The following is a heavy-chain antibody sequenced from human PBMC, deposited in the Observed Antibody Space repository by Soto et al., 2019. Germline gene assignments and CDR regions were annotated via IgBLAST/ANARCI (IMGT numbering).Heavy chain of an antibody. D-gene: IGHD1-26*01. Sequence: QVQLVESGGDLVKPGGSLRLSCAASGFTFSDHYMSWIRQAPGKVLEWISYMTPSGSSSSYADSVKGRFTISRDNAKNSLYLQMNSLRGDDTAGYYRAREFSGNYFAFDLWGQGTMGTVSS. J-gene: IGHJ3*01. CDR2: MTPSGSSS. V-gene: IGHV3-11*01. CDR1: GFTFSDHY. CDR3: AREFSGNYFAFDL.